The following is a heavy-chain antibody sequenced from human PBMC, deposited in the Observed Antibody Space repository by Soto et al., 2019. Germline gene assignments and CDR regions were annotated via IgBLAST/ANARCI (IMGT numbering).Heavy chain of an antibody. CDR3: PSMVYGDSPDEYFQH. Sequence: PSETLSLTCTVSGGSISSGGYYWSWIRQHPGKGLEWIGYIYYSGSTYYNPSLKSRVTISVDTSKNQFSLKLSSVTAADTAVYYCPSMVYGDSPDEYFQHWGQGTLVTVSS. CDR2: IYYSGST. J-gene: IGHJ1*01. V-gene: IGHV4-31*03. CDR1: GGSISSGGYY. D-gene: IGHD4-17*01.